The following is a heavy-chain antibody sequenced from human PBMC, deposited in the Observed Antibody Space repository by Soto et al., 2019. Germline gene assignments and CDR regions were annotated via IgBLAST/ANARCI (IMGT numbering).Heavy chain of an antibody. CDR1: GGTFSSYT. Sequence: ASVKVSCKASGGTFSSYTISWVRQAPGQGLEWMGRIIPILGIANYAQKFQGRVQITADKSTSTAYMELSSLRSEDTAVYYCARVGTSHDAFDIWGQGTMVTVSS. J-gene: IGHJ3*02. D-gene: IGHD1-26*01. V-gene: IGHV1-69*02. CDR3: ARVGTSHDAFDI. CDR2: IIPILGIA.